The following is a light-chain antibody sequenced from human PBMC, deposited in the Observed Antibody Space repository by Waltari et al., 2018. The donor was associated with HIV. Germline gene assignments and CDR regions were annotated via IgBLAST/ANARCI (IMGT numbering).Light chain of an antibody. CDR2: QDS. Sequence: SYELTQLPSVSASPGETASITCSGDKLGDNYACWYQQTPGQSPVLVIYQDSKRPSGIPERFSGSNSGNTATLTISGTQAMDEADYYCQAWDSSTVVFGGGTKLTVL. J-gene: IGLJ2*01. CDR3: QAWDSSTVV. V-gene: IGLV3-1*01. CDR1: KLGDNY.